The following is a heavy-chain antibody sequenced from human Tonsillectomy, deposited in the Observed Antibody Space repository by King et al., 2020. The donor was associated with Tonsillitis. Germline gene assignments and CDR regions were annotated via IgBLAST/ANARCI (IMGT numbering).Heavy chain of an antibody. CDR1: GFTFNNAW. Sequence: VQLVESGGGLVKPGGSLRLSCAASGFTFNNAWMSWVRQAPGKGLEWVGRIKSKTDGGTTDYAAPVKGRFTISRDDSKNTLYLQMNSLKTEDTAMYYCTTHIFPEIVGATNFDYWGQGTLVTVSS. CDR3: TTHIFPEIVGATNFDY. D-gene: IGHD1-26*01. V-gene: IGHV3-15*01. CDR2: IKSKTDGGTT. J-gene: IGHJ4*02.